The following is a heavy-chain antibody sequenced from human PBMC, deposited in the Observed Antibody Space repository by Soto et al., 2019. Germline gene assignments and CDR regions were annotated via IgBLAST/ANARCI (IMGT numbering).Heavy chain of an antibody. V-gene: IGHV3-21*01. CDR3: ARDPYSNDY. CDR1: GFTFSSYS. Sequence: GGSLRLSCAASGFTFSSYSMNWVRQAPGKGLEWVSSITSSSDYMFYADSVEGRFTISRDNAKNSLFLQMNSLRGDDTAVYYCARDPYSNDYWGQGTLVTVSS. J-gene: IGHJ4*02. D-gene: IGHD2-15*01. CDR2: ITSSSDYM.